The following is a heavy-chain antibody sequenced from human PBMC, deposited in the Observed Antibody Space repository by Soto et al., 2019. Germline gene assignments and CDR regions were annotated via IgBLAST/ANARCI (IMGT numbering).Heavy chain of an antibody. J-gene: IGHJ4*02. CDR2: ISNSGGST. CDR3: ANHRGFLVTQYFFDY. D-gene: IGHD2-21*02. CDR1: GFTFRNYA. V-gene: IGHV3-23*01. Sequence: GGSLRLSCAASGFTFRNYAMSWVRQAPGKGLEWVSSISNSGGSTYYADSVQGRFTISRDNSKNTLYLQMNSLRAEDTAIYYCANHRGFLVTQYFFDYWGQGTLVTVSS.